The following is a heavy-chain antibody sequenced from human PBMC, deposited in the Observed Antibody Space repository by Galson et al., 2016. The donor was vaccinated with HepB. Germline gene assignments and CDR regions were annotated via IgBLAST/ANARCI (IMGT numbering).Heavy chain of an antibody. CDR3: AKSGGRWSYFDY. D-gene: IGHD4-23*01. CDR2: GNPRTGST. J-gene: IGHJ4*02. Sequence: SVKVSCKASGYTFINYYMHWVRQAPGQGLEWMGIGNPRTGSTSYAQKFQDRVTVTRDTSTSTVYMELSSLRSEDTAVYYCAKSGGRWSYFDYWGQGTLVTVSS. CDR1: GYTFINYY. V-gene: IGHV1-46*01.